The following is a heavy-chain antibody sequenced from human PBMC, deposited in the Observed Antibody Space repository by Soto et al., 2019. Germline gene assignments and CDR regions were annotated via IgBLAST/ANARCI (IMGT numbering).Heavy chain of an antibody. V-gene: IGHV3-23*01. Sequence: VGSVRLSCAACGFTFSRYAMRWVRQAPGRGLQWISGISVSGDNTSYVESVRGRFTVYRDNSKNTLYLQMNNLRAEDTALYYCAKDGKMRTKVWFPAGYGMDVWGQGTTVTVSS. CDR2: ISVSGDNT. J-gene: IGHJ6*02. CDR1: GFTFSRYA. D-gene: IGHD3-10*01. CDR3: AKDGKMRTKVWFPAGYGMDV.